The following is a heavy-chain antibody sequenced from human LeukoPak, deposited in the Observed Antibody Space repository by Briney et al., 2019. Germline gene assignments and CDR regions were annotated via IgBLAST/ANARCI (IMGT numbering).Heavy chain of an antibody. Sequence: GGSLRLSCAASGFTFRSFGMNWVRQAPDKGLEWVALISSDGSNRIYADSVKGRFTISRDNSKNTLYLQMNSLRAEDTAVYYCAKNGAHSSSSSRYYYYMDVWGKGTTVTVSS. CDR1: GFTFRSFG. V-gene: IGHV3-30*18. CDR2: ISSDGSNR. D-gene: IGHD6-6*01. CDR3: AKNGAHSSSSSRYYYYMDV. J-gene: IGHJ6*03.